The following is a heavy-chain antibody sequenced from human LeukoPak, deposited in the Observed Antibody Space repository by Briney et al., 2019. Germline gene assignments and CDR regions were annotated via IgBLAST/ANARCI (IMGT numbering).Heavy chain of an antibody. CDR1: GGSISSYY. CDR2: IYYSGST. V-gene: IGHV4-59*01. J-gene: IGHJ5*02. Sequence: SETLSLACTVSGGSISSYYWSWIRQPPGKGLEWIGYIYYSGSTNYNPSLKSRVTISVDTSKNQFSLKLSSVTAADTAVYYCAREKCGGDCYSFDPWGQGTLVTVSS. CDR3: AREKCGGDCYSFDP. D-gene: IGHD2-21*02.